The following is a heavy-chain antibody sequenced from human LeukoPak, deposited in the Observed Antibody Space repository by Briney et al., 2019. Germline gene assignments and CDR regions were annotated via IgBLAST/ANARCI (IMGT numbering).Heavy chain of an antibody. J-gene: IGHJ6*03. D-gene: IGHD2-2*01. CDR2: IYYSGIT. V-gene: IGHV4-39*01. CDR1: GGSISSSSYY. Sequence: SETLSLXCTVSGGSISSSSYYWGWIRQPPGKGLEWIGSIYYSGITYYNPSLKSRVTISVDTSKNQFSLKLSSVTAADTAVYYCATCSTSCYGYMDVWGKGTTVTVSS. CDR3: ATCSTSCYGYMDV.